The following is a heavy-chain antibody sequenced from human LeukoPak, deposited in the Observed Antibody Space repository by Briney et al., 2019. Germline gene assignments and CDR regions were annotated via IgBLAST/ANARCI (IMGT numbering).Heavy chain of an antibody. CDR2: INPSGGST. CDR3: ARGYLGIAAANWFDP. D-gene: IGHD6-13*01. CDR1: GYTFTGYY. V-gene: IGHV1-46*01. J-gene: IGHJ5*02. Sequence: GASVKVSCKASGYTFTGYYMHWVRQAPGQGLEWMGIINPSGGSTSYAQKFQGRVTMTRDTSTSTVYMELSSLRSEDTAVYYCARGYLGIAAANWFDPWGQGTLVTVSS.